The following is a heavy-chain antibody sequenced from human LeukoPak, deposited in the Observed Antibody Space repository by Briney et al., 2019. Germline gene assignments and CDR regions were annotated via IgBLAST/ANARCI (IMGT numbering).Heavy chain of an antibody. CDR3: AKVGELGATSDYFDY. CDR2: ISGSGDAP. J-gene: IGHJ4*02. Sequence: GESLRLSCAASGFTFSNYGMSWVRQAPGKGLEWVSAISGSGDAPYDADSVKGRFTISRDNSKSTLYLQMNSLRAEDTAVYYCAKVGELGATSDYFDYWGQGTLVTVSS. CDR1: GFTFSNYG. D-gene: IGHD1-26*01. V-gene: IGHV3-23*01.